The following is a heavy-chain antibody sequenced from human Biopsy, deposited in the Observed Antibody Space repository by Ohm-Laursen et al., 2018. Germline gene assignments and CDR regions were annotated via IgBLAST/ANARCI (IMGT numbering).Heavy chain of an antibody. CDR1: GDRFTEFS. V-gene: IGHV1-24*01. J-gene: IGHJ4*02. CDR2: FDPEEGQR. Sequence: ASVKVSCKVSGDRFTEFSIHWVRQAPGKGLEWMGGFDPEEGQRTYTQKFQGRLTMTEDTSADTAYMELRGLRSEDAAVYYCAADSENCGGDCYIYWGQGTQVTVSS. D-gene: IGHD2-21*02. CDR3: AADSENCGGDCYIY.